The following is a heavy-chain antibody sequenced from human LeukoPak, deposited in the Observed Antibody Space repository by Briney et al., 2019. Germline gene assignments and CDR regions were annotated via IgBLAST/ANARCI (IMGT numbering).Heavy chain of an antibody. D-gene: IGHD6-19*01. CDR1: GFTFSSYG. CDR3: ARDMGQWLASDY. J-gene: IGHJ4*02. V-gene: IGHV3-33*01. CDR2: IWSDGSKK. Sequence: GGSLRLSCAASGFTFSSYGMFWVRQAPGKGLEWVTLIWSDGSKKYYADSVKGRFTISRDNSKSTLYLQMNSLRAEDTAVYYCARDMGQWLASDYWGQGTLVTVSS.